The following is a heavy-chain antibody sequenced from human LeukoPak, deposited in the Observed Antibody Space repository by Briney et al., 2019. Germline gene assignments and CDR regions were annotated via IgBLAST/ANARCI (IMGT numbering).Heavy chain of an antibody. D-gene: IGHD2-2*01. V-gene: IGHV1-18*01. CDR3: ARDLRAYCTSTSCYLGY. CDR2: ISAYNGNT. Sequence: GASVKVSCKASGYSFTSYGISWVRQAPGHGLEWMGWISAYNGNTNYAQNLQGRATMTTDTATTTGYMELRSLRSDDTAMYYCARDLRAYCTSTSCYLGYWGQGTLVTVSS. J-gene: IGHJ4*02. CDR1: GYSFTSYG.